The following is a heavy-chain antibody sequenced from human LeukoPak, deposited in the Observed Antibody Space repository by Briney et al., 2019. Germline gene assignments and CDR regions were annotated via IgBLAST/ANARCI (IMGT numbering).Heavy chain of an antibody. CDR3: VRVYGHAFDI. D-gene: IGHD4-17*01. CDR1: GFTVSSNY. V-gene: IGHV3-53*01. J-gene: IGHJ3*02. Sequence: GGSLRLSCAASGFTVSSNYMSWVRQAPGKGLEWVSVIYSGGSTYYADSGKGRFTISRDNSKNTLYLQMNSLRAEDTAVYYCVRVYGHAFDIWGQGTMVTVSS. CDR2: IYSGGST.